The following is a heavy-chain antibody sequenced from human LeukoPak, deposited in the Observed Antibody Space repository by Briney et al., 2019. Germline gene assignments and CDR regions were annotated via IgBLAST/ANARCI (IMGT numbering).Heavy chain of an antibody. V-gene: IGHV3-7*01. D-gene: IGHD6-13*01. CDR2: IRQDGGDK. Sequence: GRSLRLSCAASGFTFTNYGMNWVRQAPGKCPEWVANIRQDGGDKYYVDSVKGRFTISRDNAENSLFLQMDSLRDEDTAVYYCARDPGIAAAGTVGYFDSWGQGILVTVSS. CDR3: ARDPGIAAAGTVGYFDS. J-gene: IGHJ4*02. CDR1: GFTFTNYG.